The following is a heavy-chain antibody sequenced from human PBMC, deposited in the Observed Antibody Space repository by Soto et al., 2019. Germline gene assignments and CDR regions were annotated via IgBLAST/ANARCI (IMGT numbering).Heavy chain of an antibody. CDR3: ATSFITTIGTTA. CDR2: ISSSSTTI. CDR1: GFTFSNFG. V-gene: IGHV3-48*01. J-gene: IGHJ4*02. Sequence: EVQLVVSGGGLVQPGGSLRLSCEASGFTFSNFGINWVRQAPGKGLEWVSHISSSSTTIYYAESVKGRFTISRDNAKNSLYLQMSSLRGEDTAVYYCATSFITTIGTTAWGQGTLVTVSS. D-gene: IGHD1-1*01.